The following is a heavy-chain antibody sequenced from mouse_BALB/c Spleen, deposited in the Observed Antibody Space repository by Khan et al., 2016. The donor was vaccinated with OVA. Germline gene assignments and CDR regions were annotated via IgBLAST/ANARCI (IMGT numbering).Heavy chain of an antibody. J-gene: IGHJ3*01. CDR2: ISGTGIYT. CDR1: GFAFSSYD. CDR3: ARPSYYGNPWFTY. Sequence: EVELVESGGGLVKPGGSLKLSCAPSGFAFSSYDMSWVRQTPEKRLEWVATISGTGIYTYYPDSVKGRFTISRENARNTLYLQMSSLRSEDTALYYCARPSYYGNPWFTYWGQGTLVTVSA. V-gene: IGHV5-9*02. D-gene: IGHD2-10*01.